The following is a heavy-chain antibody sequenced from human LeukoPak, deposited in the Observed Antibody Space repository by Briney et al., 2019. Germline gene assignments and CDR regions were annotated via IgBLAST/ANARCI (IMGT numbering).Heavy chain of an antibody. D-gene: IGHD6-13*01. Sequence: SETLSLTCTVSGGSISSYYWSWIRQPPGKGLEWIGYIYYSGRTNYNPSLKSRVTISVDTSKNQFSLKLSSVTAADTAVYYCARHGDSSRDDAFDIWGQGTLVTVSS. J-gene: IGHJ3*02. CDR1: GGSISSYY. CDR3: ARHGDSSRDDAFDI. CDR2: IYYSGRT. V-gene: IGHV4-59*08.